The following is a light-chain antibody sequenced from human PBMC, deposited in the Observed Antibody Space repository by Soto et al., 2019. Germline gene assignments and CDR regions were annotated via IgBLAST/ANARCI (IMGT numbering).Light chain of an antibody. J-gene: IGKJ1*01. CDR2: GAS. Sequence: EIVMTQSPATLSVSPGERATLSCRASQSVGSNLAWYQQKPGQAPRILIYGASTRATGIPARFSGSGSGTEFTLTISSLQSEDFAVYYRQPYHNWPPEGTFGQGTKVDIK. CDR1: QSVGSN. CDR3: QPYHNWPPEGT. V-gene: IGKV3-15*01.